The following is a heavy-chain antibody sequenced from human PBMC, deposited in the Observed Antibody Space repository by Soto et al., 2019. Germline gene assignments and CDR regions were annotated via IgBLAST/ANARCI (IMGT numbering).Heavy chain of an antibody. J-gene: IGHJ4*02. D-gene: IGHD1-26*01. CDR1: GGTFNNYA. CDR2: IIPLFGTT. CDR3: ARLLGEGYSGTYGLDY. V-gene: IGHV1-69*06. Sequence: QVQLVQSGAEVKKPGSSVKVSCKASGGTFNNYAISWVRQAPGQGLEWLGGIIPLFGTTNYAQKFQARVTITADKSTGTAYMELSRLRCDDTAVYYSARLLGEGYSGTYGLDYWGQGTLVTVSS.